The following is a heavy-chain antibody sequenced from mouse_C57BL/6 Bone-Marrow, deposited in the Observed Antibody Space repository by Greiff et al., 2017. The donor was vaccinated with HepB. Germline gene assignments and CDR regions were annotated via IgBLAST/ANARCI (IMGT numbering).Heavy chain of an antibody. D-gene: IGHD1-1*01. V-gene: IGHV1-59*01. CDR3: AGWSYYGSTLYAMDY. CDR2: IDPSDSYT. J-gene: IGHJ4*01. Sequence: VQLQQPGAELVMPGTSVKLSSNASAYTFTSYWMHWLKQRPGQGLEWIGVIDPSDSYTNYNQKFKGKATLTVDTSSSTAYMQLSSLTSEDSAVDYCAGWSYYGSTLYAMDYWGQGTSVTVSS. CDR1: AYTFTSYW.